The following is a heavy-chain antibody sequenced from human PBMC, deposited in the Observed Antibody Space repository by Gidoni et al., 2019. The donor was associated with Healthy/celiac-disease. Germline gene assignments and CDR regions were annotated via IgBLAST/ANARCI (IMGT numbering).Heavy chain of an antibody. CDR2: IYWNDDK. D-gene: IGHD6-13*01. CDR3: AHSRRIAAAGTGEVFFFTDFDY. J-gene: IGHJ4*02. CDR1: GFSLSTSGVG. Sequence: QITLKESGPTLVKPTQTLTLTCTFSGFSLSTSGVGVGWIRQPPGKALEWLALIYWNDDKRYSPSLKSRLTITKDTSKNQVVLTMTNMDPVDTATYYCAHSRRIAAAGTGEVFFFTDFDYWGQGTLVTVSS. V-gene: IGHV2-5*01.